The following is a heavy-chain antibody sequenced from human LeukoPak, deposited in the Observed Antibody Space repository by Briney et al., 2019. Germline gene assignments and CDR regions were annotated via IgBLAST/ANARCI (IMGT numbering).Heavy chain of an antibody. J-gene: IGHJ6*02. CDR3: ARLFATVTPHYYYGMDV. D-gene: IGHD4-11*01. CDR1: GYSFTSYW. CDR2: IYPGDSDT. Sequence: GESLKISCKGSGYSFTSYWIGWVRQMPGKGLEWMGIIYPGDSDTRYSPSFQGQVTISADKSISTAYVQWSSLKASDTAMYYCARLFATVTPHYYYGMDVWGQGTTVTVSS. V-gene: IGHV5-51*01.